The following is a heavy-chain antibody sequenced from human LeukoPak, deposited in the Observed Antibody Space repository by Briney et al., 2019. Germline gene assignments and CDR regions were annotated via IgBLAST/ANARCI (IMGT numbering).Heavy chain of an antibody. CDR3: TLYCSGGSCYSMGGAFDI. V-gene: IGHV3-23*01. J-gene: IGHJ3*02. CDR1: GFPFSSYD. D-gene: IGHD2-15*01. CDR2: LSGNGDST. Sequence: PGGSLRLSCAASGFPFSSYDMSWVRQAPGKGLEWVSALSGNGDSTYYVDSVKGRFTISRDNSRDTLYLQMNSLRAEDTALYYCTLYCSGGSCYSMGGAFDIWGQGTMVTVSS.